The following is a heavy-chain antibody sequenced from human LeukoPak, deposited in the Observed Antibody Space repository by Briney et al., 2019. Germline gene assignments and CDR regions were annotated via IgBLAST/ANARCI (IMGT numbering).Heavy chain of an antibody. V-gene: IGHV1-8*02. CDR3: ARFYGYSYGIYYYYYYGMDV. CDR1: GYTFTSYG. J-gene: IGHJ6*02. D-gene: IGHD5-18*01. CDR2: MNPNSGNT. Sequence: ASVKVSCKASGYTFTSYGISWVRQAPGQGLEWMGWMNPNSGNTGYAQKFQGRVTMTRNTSISTAYMELSSLRSEDTAVYYCARFYGYSYGIYYYYYYGMDVWGQGTTVTVSS.